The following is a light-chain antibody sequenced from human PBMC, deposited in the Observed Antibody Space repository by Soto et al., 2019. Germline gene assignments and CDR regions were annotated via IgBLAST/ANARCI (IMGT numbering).Light chain of an antibody. CDR3: QQYKDYPLT. V-gene: IGKV1-5*03. CDR2: KTS. CDR1: QSIDSS. J-gene: IGKJ4*01. Sequence: DFQMTQSPSTRSASIGDGVTISCRASQSIDSSLAWYQQKPGRAPKVIITKTSILEGGVPSRFSGSVSGTEFTLTITNLQPEDFATYYCQQYKDYPLTFGGGTKVEIK.